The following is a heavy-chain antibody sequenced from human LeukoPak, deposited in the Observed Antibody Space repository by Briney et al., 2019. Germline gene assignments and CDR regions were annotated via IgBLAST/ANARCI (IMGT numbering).Heavy chain of an antibody. CDR2: ISSSSSYI. D-gene: IGHD5-18*01. CDR1: GFTFSSYS. Sequence: PGGSLRLSCAASGFTFSSYSMNWVRQAPGKGLEWVSSISSSSSYIYYADSVKGRFTISRDNAKNSLSLQMNSLRAEDTAVYYCARGGTRGYSYGSFDYWGQGTLVTVSS. CDR3: ARGGTRGYSYGSFDY. J-gene: IGHJ4*02. V-gene: IGHV3-21*01.